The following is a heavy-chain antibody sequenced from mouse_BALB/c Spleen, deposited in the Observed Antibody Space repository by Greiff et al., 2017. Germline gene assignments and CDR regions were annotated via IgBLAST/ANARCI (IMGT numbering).Heavy chain of an antibody. V-gene: IGHV1-5*01. J-gene: IGHJ2*01. Sequence: EVQLQQSGTVLARPGASVKMSCKASGYSFTSYWMHWVKQRPGQGLEWIGAIYPGNSDTSYNQKFKGKAKLTAVTSASTAYMELSSLTNEDSAVYYCTRFPLYYYGKGYWGQGTTLTVSS. CDR3: TRFPLYYYGKGY. CDR1: GYSFTSYW. CDR2: IYPGNSDT. D-gene: IGHD1-1*01.